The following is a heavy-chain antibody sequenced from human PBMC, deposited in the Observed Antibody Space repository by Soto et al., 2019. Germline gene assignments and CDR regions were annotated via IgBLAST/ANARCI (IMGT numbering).Heavy chain of an antibody. Sequence: EVQLLESGGGLVQPGGSLRLSCAASGFTFSSYAMSWVRQAPGKGLEWVSAISDSGGSTYYADSVKGRFTISRDNSKNTLYLQMNSLRAEDTAVYYCAKGQTYSYGYYYYYGMDVWGQGTTVTVSS. CDR3: AKGQTYSYGYYYYYGMDV. J-gene: IGHJ6*02. D-gene: IGHD5-18*01. CDR2: ISDSGGST. CDR1: GFTFSSYA. V-gene: IGHV3-23*01.